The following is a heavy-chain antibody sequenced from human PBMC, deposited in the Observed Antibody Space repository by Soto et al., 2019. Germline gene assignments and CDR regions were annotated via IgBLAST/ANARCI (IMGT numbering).Heavy chain of an antibody. V-gene: IGHV4-31*03. CDR2: TYYWST. CDR3: ARGVGSSWYFSYFDY. D-gene: IGHD6-13*01. Sequence: HVQLQSSGPGLVKPSQTRSLTCTVYAGRSISSGDSYWSWFRQHAGKGLEYIGHTYYWSTYYNPSLKSRVSISVDTSKTQFSLNLNPVTAADTAVYYCARGVGSSWYFSYFDYWGQGTLVSVSS. J-gene: IGHJ4*02. CDR1: AGRSISSGDSY.